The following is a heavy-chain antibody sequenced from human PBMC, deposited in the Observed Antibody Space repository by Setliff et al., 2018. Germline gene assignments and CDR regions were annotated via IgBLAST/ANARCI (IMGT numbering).Heavy chain of an antibody. J-gene: IGHJ5*02. V-gene: IGHV4-61*01. CDR3: ARERGFAGYYGSWTHQSFDL. CDR1: GDSLSSGTQY. D-gene: IGHD3-10*01. CDR2: INYSGST. Sequence: SETLSLTCSVLGDSLSSGTQYWAWIRQPPGKGLEWIGYINYSGSTNYNPSLGSRLTISADTSNNQFSLNLISVTAADTAVYYCARERGFAGYYGSWTHQSFDLWGQGSLVTVSS.